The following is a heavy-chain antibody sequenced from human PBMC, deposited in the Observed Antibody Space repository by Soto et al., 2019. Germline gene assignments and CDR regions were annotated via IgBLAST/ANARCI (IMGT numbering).Heavy chain of an antibody. D-gene: IGHD4-17*01. V-gene: IGHV4-39*01. CDR3: AAGHDYGDPIFDY. Sequence: SETLSLTCTVSGGSVSSDSYYWGWIRQPPGKGLEWIGSIYYSGSTYYNPSLKSRVTISVDTSKNQFSLKLSSVTAADTAVYYCAAGHDYGDPIFDYWGQGTLVTVSS. J-gene: IGHJ4*02. CDR2: IYYSGST. CDR1: GGSVSSDSYY.